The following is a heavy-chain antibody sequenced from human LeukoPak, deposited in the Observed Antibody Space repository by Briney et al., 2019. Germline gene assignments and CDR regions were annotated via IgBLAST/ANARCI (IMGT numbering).Heavy chain of an antibody. V-gene: IGHV4-39*01. CDR3: ARGGGSYYFDY. J-gene: IGHJ4*02. D-gene: IGHD2-15*01. CDR1: GGSISSSTYY. CDR2: IYYSGST. Sequence: SETLSLTCTVSGGSISSSTYYWGWIRQPPGKGLEWIGNIYYSGSTYYNPSLKSRVTISVDTSKNQFSLKLSSVTAADTAVYYCARGGGSYYFDYWGQGTLVTVSS.